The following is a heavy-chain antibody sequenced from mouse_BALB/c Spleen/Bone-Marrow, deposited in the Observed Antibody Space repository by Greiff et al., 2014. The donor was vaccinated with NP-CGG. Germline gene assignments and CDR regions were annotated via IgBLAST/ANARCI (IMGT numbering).Heavy chain of an antibody. Sequence: EVQLVESGGGLVKPGGSLKLSCAASGFTFSDYYMYWVRQTPEKRLEWVATISDGGSYTYYPDSVKGRFTISRDIAKNNLYLQMSSLKSVDTAMYYCARDRGVQGYAMDYWGQGTSVTVSS. D-gene: IGHD2-14*01. CDR3: ARDRGVQGYAMDY. J-gene: IGHJ4*01. V-gene: IGHV5-4*02. CDR1: GFTFSDYY. CDR2: ISDGGSYT.